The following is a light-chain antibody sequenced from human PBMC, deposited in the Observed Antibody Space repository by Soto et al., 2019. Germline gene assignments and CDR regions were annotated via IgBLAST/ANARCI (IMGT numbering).Light chain of an antibody. Sequence: AKTAATVSVSHGERASLSCVASQNVSIYLALYQQKTGQTPRHLIYATSTRATGIAARFSGSGSGTEFTLPISSLQSHDFAAYYCQQYNNMPPWTFGQGTKVDIK. CDR3: QQYNNMPPWT. V-gene: IGKV3-15*01. J-gene: IGKJ1*01. CDR1: QNVSIY. CDR2: ATS.